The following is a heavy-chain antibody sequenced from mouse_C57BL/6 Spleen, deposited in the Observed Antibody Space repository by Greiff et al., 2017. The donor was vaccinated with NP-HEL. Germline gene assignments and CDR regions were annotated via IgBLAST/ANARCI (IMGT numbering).Heavy chain of an antibody. D-gene: IGHD1-1*01. J-gene: IGHJ2*01. CDR2: IDPETGGT. V-gene: IGHV1-15*01. Sequence: VQLQQSGAELVRPGASVTLSCKASGYTFTDYEMHWVKQTPVHGLEWIGAIDPETGGTAYNQKFKGKAILTADKSSSTAYMELRSLTSEDSAVYYCTRRGGSPPFDYWGQGTTLTVSS. CDR3: TRRGGSPPFDY. CDR1: GYTFTDYE.